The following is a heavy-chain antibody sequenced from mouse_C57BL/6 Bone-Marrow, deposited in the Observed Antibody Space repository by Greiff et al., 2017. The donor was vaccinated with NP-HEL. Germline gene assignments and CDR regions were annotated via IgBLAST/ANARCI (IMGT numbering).Heavy chain of an antibody. J-gene: IGHJ1*03. V-gene: IGHV1-64*01. CDR2: IHPNSGST. CDR3: AGLWWYFDV. CDR1: GYTFTSYW. Sequence: VQLQQPGAELVKPGASVKLSCKASGYTFTSYWMHWVKQRPGQGLEWIGMIHPNSGSTNYNEKFKSKATMAVDKSSSTAYMQLSSLTSDDAAVYYCAGLWWYFDVWGTGTTVTVSS. D-gene: IGHD1-1*02.